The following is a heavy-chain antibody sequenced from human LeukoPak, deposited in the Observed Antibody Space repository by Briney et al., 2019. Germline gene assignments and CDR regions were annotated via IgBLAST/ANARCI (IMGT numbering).Heavy chain of an antibody. J-gene: IGHJ3*02. CDR2: IYYSGST. CDR3: ARAYYDADDDAFDI. V-gene: IGHV4-31*03. Sequence: SETLSLTCTVSGGSISSGGYYWSWLRQHPGKGLEWIGYIYYSGSTYYNPSLKSRVTISVDTSKNQFSLKLSSVTAADTAVYYCARAYYDADDDAFDIWGQGTMVTVSS. CDR1: GGSISSGGYY. D-gene: IGHD3-22*01.